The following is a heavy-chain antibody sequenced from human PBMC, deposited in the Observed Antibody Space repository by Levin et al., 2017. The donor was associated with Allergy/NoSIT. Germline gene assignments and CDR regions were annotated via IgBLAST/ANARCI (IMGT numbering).Heavy chain of an antibody. D-gene: IGHD3-22*01. CDR1: GFTVSTYA. CDR2: ISYDGSNK. Sequence: GESLKISCAASGFTVSTYAMHWVRQAPGKGLEWVAVISYDGSNKYYADSVKGRFTISRDNSKNTLYLQMNSLRAEDTAVYYCARDWAHYSESSGYFFDPWGQGTQVTVSS. CDR3: ARDWAHYSESSGYFFDP. V-gene: IGHV3-30*04. J-gene: IGHJ5*02.